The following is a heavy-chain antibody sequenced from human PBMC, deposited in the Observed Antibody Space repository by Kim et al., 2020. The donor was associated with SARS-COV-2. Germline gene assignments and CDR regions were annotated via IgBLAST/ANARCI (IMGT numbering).Heavy chain of an antibody. J-gene: IGHJ6*02. CDR2: VNHSGST. D-gene: IGHD2-2*02. CDR3: ARGRAGVVPAAVLGLGPYYDFYALDV. CDR1: GGSFSEYK. V-gene: IGHV4-34*01. Sequence: SETLSLTCAVYGGSFSEYKWNWIRKPPGQGLEWMGEVNHSGSTNLSPSLKSRLTISVDTAKSQFSLRLKSMTATDTAVYYCARGRAGVVPAAVLGLGPYYDFYALDVWGRGTPVAVSS.